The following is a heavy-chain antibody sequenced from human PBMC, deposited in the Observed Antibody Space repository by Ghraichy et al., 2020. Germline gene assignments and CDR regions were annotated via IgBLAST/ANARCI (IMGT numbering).Heavy chain of an antibody. D-gene: IGHD2-2*01. CDR1: GGSIRSGNYF. CDR3: AKYSGTTEGNWFDP. CDR2: IYYSGTT. J-gene: IGHJ5*02. V-gene: IGHV4-30-4*01. Sequence: SETLSLTCTVSGGSIRSGNYFWSWIRQPPGKGLEWIGYIYYSGTTYYNPSLMSRVTISLDTSKNQFSLKLSSVTAADTAVYYCAKYSGTTEGNWFDPWGQGTLVTVSS.